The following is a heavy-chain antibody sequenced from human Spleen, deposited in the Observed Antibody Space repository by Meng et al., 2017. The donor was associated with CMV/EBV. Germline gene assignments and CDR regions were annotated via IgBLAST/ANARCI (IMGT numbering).Heavy chain of an antibody. D-gene: IGHD6-19*01. CDR2: IKSDGSTT. Sequence: GESLKISCAASGFTFSYYWMHWVRQAPGKGLVWVSRIKSDGSTTIYADSVKGRFTISRDNAKNTLNLQMNSLRAEDTAVYYCARGLAGPSDYWGQGALVTVSS. V-gene: IGHV3-74*01. CDR3: ARGLAGPSDY. J-gene: IGHJ4*02. CDR1: GFTFSYYW.